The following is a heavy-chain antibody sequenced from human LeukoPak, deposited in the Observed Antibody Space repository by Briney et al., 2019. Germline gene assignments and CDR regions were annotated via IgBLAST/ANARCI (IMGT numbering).Heavy chain of an antibody. V-gene: IGHV1-69*06. Sequence: ASVKVSCKASGGTFSSYAISWVRQAPGQGLEWMGGIIPIFGTANYAQKFQGRVTIAADKSTSTAYMELSSLRSEDTAVYYCTRGESSITARVHGHYYYMDVWGKGTTVSVSS. J-gene: IGHJ6*03. CDR3: TRGESSITARVHGHYYYMDV. CDR1: GGTFSSYA. CDR2: IIPIFGTA. D-gene: IGHD6-6*01.